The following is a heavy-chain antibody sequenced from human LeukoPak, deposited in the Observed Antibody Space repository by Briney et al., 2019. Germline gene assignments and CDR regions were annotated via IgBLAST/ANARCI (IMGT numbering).Heavy chain of an antibody. V-gene: IGHV3-30-3*01. D-gene: IGHD6-13*01. CDR3: ARAFCDRSSCRIGAFDI. Sequence: PGGSLRLSCAASGFTFSNYAIHWVRQAPGKGLEWVAVISYDGSDKYYADSVKGRLTISRDNSKNTLFLQMDSLRAEDTAVYHCARAFCDRSSCRIGAFDIWGQGTMVSVSS. CDR2: ISYDGSDK. J-gene: IGHJ3*02. CDR1: GFTFSNYA.